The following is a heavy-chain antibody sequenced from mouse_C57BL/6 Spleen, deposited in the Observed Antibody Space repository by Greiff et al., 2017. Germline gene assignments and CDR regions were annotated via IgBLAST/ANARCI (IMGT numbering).Heavy chain of an antibody. D-gene: IGHD1-2*01. Sequence: VQLQQSGAELVRPGSSVKLSCKASGYTFTSYWMHWVKQRPIQGLEWIGNIDPSDSETHYNQKFKDKATLTVDKSSSTAYMQLSSLTSVDSAVYCCARGGGSDYWGQGTTLTVSS. CDR1: GYTFTSYW. CDR2: IDPSDSET. J-gene: IGHJ2*01. CDR3: ARGGGSDY. V-gene: IGHV1-52*01.